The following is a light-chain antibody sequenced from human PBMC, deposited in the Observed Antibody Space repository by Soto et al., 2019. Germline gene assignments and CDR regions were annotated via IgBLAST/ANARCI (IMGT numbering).Light chain of an antibody. CDR2: DVS. J-gene: IGKJ4*01. CDR3: QQFDSLPLT. CDR1: QDISPH. Sequence: DIQMTQSPSSLSASVGDRVTITCQASQDISPHLTWFQQKPGKAPKLLIYDVSILETGVPSRFSGSGSGTHFTFSVSSLQPEDIATYYCQQFDSLPLTFGGGTRVEIK. V-gene: IGKV1-33*01.